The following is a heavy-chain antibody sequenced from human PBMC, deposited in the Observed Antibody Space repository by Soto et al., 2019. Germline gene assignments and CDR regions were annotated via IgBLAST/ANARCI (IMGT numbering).Heavy chain of an antibody. D-gene: IGHD1-26*01. V-gene: IGHV3-30*18. CDR3: AKDTSGSYYGLCDY. CDR1: GFTFSSYG. CDR2: ISYDGSNK. J-gene: IGHJ4*02. Sequence: QVQLVESGGGVVQPGRSLRLSCAASGFTFSSYGMHWVRQAPGKGLEWVAVISYDGSNKYYADSVKGRFTISRDNSKNTLYLQMNRLRAEDTAVYYCAKDTSGSYYGLCDYWGQGTLVTVSS.